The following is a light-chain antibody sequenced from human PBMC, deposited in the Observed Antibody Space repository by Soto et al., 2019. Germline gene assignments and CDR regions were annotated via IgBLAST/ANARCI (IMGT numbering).Light chain of an antibody. V-gene: IGLV1-44*01. Sequence: QPVLTQPPSASGTPGQRVTISCSGSSSNIGSDTVKWYQQLPGKAPKLLIYSNDQRPSGVPDRFSGSKSGTSASLAISGLQSEDEADYYCAAWDDSLKGGVFGTGTKVTVL. CDR3: AAWDDSLKGGV. J-gene: IGLJ1*01. CDR2: SND. CDR1: SSNIGSDT.